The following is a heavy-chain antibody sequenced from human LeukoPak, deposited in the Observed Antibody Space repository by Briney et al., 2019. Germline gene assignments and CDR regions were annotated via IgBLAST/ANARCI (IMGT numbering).Heavy chain of an antibody. CDR3: ARTYYYDSSGYLDY. D-gene: IGHD3-22*01. V-gene: IGHV3-30-3*01. CDR1: GFTFSSYA. Sequence: HPGRSLRLSCAASGFTFSSYAMHWVRQAPGKGLEWVAVISYDGSNKYYADSVKGRFTISRDNSKNTLYLQMNSLRAEDTAVYYCARTYYYDSSGYLDYWGQGTLVTVSS. CDR2: ISYDGSNK. J-gene: IGHJ4*02.